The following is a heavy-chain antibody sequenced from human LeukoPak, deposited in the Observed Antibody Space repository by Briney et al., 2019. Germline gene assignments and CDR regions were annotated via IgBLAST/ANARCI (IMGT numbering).Heavy chain of an antibody. D-gene: IGHD6-13*01. Sequence: GRSLRLSCAASGFTFSSYAMSWVRQAPEKGLEWVSAISGSGGSTYSADSLKGRFTISRDNSKNTLYLQMNSLRADDTAVYYCAKDVYSSSWYPPRHFDYWGQGTLVTVSS. CDR3: AKDVYSSSWYPPRHFDY. CDR1: GFTFSSYA. V-gene: IGHV3-23*01. J-gene: IGHJ4*02. CDR2: ISGSGGST.